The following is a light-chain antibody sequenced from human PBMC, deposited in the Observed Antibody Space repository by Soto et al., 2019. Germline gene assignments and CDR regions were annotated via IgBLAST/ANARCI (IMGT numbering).Light chain of an antibody. CDR3: QQYGDGPLS. CDR2: ATS. J-gene: IGKJ4*01. CDR1: QSGGYN. V-gene: IGKV3-15*01. Sequence: EIVVTQSPATLSVSPGERATLSWSASQSGGYNFAWYQQKPGQAPRRLIFATSTRATGAPARFSGSGPGTEFTLTISRLQSEDFAVYYCQQYGDGPLSFGGGAKVEI.